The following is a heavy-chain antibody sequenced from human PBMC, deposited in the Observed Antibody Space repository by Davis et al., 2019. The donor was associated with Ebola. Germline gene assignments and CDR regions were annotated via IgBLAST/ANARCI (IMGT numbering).Heavy chain of an antibody. V-gene: IGHV4-59*01. CDR2: IYYSGST. CDR1: GGSFSGYY. D-gene: IGHD3-3*01. J-gene: IGHJ5*02. CDR3: ARNPYDFWSGYYRGDNWFDP. Sequence: MPGGSLRLSCAVYGGSFSGYYWSWIRQPPGKGLEWIGYIYYSGSTNYNPSLKSRVTISVDTSKNQFSLKLSSVTAADTAVYYCARNPYDFWSGYYRGDNWFDPWGQGTLVTVSS.